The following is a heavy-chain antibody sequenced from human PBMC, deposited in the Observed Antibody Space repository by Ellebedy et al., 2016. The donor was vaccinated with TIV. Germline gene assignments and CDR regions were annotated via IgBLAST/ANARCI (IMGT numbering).Heavy chain of an antibody. CDR1: GFTFSNAW. Sequence: GGSLRLXCAASGFTFSNAWMSWVRQAPGKGLEWVGRIKSKTDGGTTDYAAPVKGRFTISRDDSKNTLYLQMNSLKTEDTAVYYCTTDPIAVAGHYYFDYWGQGTLVTVSS. J-gene: IGHJ4*02. V-gene: IGHV3-15*01. CDR2: IKSKTDGGTT. CDR3: TTDPIAVAGHYYFDY. D-gene: IGHD6-19*01.